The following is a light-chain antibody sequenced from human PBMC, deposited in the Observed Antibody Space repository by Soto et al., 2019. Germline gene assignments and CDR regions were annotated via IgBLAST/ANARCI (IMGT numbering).Light chain of an antibody. CDR1: SSDVGGYNY. J-gene: IGLJ1*01. Sequence: QSALTQPPSASGSPGQSVTISCTGTSSDVGGYNYVSWYQQHPGKAPKLMIYEVSKRPSGVPDRFSGSKSGNTASLTVSGLQHEDEADYYCSSYAASNDLGVFGTGTKVTVL. CDR3: SSYAASNDLGV. V-gene: IGLV2-8*01. CDR2: EVS.